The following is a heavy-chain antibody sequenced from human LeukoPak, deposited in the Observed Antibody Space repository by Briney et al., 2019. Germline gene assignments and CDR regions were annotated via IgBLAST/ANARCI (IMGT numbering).Heavy chain of an antibody. D-gene: IGHD2-15*01. CDR2: INPNSGGT. J-gene: IGHJ6*02. Sequence: ASVKVSCKASGYTFTGYYMHWVRQAPGQGLEWMGWINPNSGGTNYAQKFQGRVTMTRDTSISTAYMELSRLRSDDTAVYYCSRVGYCSGGSCYLGYYGMDVWGQGTTVTVSS. V-gene: IGHV1-2*02. CDR1: GYTFTGYY. CDR3: SRVGYCSGGSCYLGYYGMDV.